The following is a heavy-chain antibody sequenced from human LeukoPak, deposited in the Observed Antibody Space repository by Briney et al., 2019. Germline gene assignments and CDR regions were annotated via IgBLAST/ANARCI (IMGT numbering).Heavy chain of an antibody. V-gene: IGHV4-59*01. CDR3: ARGVAVAGAEFFQL. D-gene: IGHD6-19*01. J-gene: IGHJ1*01. CDR1: GGSMSNYY. CDR2: VYYSGGT. Sequence: PSETLSLTCTVSGGSMSNYYWSWIRQPPGKGLEWIGYVYYSGGTNYNPSLQSRLTMSVDTAKNQFPLRLSSMTAADTAVYYCARGVAVAGAEFFQLWGQGTLVIVSS.